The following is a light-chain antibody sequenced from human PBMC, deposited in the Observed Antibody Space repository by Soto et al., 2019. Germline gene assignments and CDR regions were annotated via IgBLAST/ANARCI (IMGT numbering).Light chain of an antibody. J-gene: IGKJ4*01. CDR2: DAS. CDR3: QQYNNWPLT. V-gene: IGKV3D-15*01. Sequence: LVLPQSPATLSLSPGGGATLSCMASLSVGRNLAWYQQKPGQAPGLLMYDASKRATGTPARFSGSGSGAEFTRIISSLQSEDFAVYHCQQYNNWPLTLGGGTKVDI. CDR1: LSVGRN.